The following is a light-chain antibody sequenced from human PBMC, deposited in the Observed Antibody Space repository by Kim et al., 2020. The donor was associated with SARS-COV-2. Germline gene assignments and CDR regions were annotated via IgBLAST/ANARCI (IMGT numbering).Light chain of an antibody. J-gene: IGLJ3*02. Sequence: LTQPPSVSKGLRQTATLTCTGNNNNVGNQGAAWLQQHQGHPPKLLSYRNNNRPSGISERFSASRSGDTASLTITGLQPEDETDYYCSAWDSSLNAWVFGGGTQLNVL. V-gene: IGLV10-54*04. CDR3: SAWDSSLNAWV. CDR2: RNN. CDR1: NNNVGNQG.